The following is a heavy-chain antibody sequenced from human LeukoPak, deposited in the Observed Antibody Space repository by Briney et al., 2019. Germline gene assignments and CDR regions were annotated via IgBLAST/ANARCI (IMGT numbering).Heavy chain of an antibody. J-gene: IGHJ4*02. CDR2: INPDGGGA. Sequence: ASVKVSCKASGYTFTGHYMHWVRQAPGQGLEWMGWINPDGGGARLVPKFQGRVTMTRDTSITTAYMELSSLRSDDTAVYYRARDTSGHNSFDNWGQGTLVTVSS. V-gene: IGHV1-2*02. CDR3: ARDTSGHNSFDN. D-gene: IGHD1-20*01. CDR1: GYTFTGHY.